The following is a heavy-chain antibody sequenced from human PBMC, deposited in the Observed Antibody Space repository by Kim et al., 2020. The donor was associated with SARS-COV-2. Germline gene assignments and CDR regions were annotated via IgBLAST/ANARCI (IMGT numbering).Heavy chain of an antibody. V-gene: IGHV4-34*01. J-gene: IGHJ3*02. CDR3: ARDYYDSSGNTYAFDI. D-gene: IGHD3-22*01. CDR2: INHSGST. CDR1: GGSFSGYY. Sequence: SETLSLTCAVYGGSFSGYYWSWIRQPPGKGLEWIGEINHSGSTNYNPSLKSRVTISVDTSKNQFSLKLSSVTAADTAVYYCARDYYDSSGNTYAFDIWGQGTMVTVSS.